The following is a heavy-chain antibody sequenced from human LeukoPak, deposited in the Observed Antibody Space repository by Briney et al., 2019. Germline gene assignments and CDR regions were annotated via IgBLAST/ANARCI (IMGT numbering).Heavy chain of an antibody. D-gene: IGHD3-16*01. CDR1: GFTLRGYE. CDR2: ISGSGDST. J-gene: IGHJ1*01. Sequence: QSGGSLRFSCAASGFTLRGYEMIWVRQAPGKGLEWFSTISGSGDSTYSGDSVKGRSTISRENSKNTLYLQMTGLRTEDTAVYYCAKWGTVQTFQHWGQGTLVTVSS. CDR3: AKWGTVQTFQH. V-gene: IGHV3-23*01.